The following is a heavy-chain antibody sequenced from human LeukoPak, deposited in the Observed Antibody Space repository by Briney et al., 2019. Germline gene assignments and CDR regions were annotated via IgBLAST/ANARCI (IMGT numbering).Heavy chain of an antibody. J-gene: IGHJ5*02. CDR2: IYHSGST. CDR1: GCSISSGYY. V-gene: IGHV4-38-2*02. CDR3: ARDGRYNSRGSWFDP. D-gene: IGHD1-1*01. Sequence: PSETLSLTCTVSGCSISSGYYWGWIRQPPGKGLEWIGSIYHSGSTYYNPSLKSRVTISVDTSKNQFSLKLSSVTAADTAVYYCARDGRYNSRGSWFDPWGQGTLVTVSS.